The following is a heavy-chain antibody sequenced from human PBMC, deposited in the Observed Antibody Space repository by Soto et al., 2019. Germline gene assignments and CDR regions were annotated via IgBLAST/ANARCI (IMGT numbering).Heavy chain of an antibody. V-gene: IGHV1-69*01. CDR1: GTIFSSDD. D-gene: IGHD5-18*01. CDR3: ARALLDTAMVTDYYGMDV. Sequence: QVQLVQSGAEVQKPGSSVKVSCRASGTIFSSDDFSWVRQAPGQGLEWMGGIIPMFGTTAYAQKFQGRVTITADESTSTVYMEVSSLTSEDTAVYYCARALLDTAMVTDYYGMDVWGQGTTVTVSS. J-gene: IGHJ6*02. CDR2: IIPMFGTT.